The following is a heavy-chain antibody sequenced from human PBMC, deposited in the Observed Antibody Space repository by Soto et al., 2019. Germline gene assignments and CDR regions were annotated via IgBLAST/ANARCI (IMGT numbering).Heavy chain of an antibody. CDR1: GGSISSYY. Sequence: SETLSLTCTVSGGSISSYYWSWIRQPPGKGLEWIGYIYYSGSTNYNPSLKSRVTISVDTSKNQFSLKLSSVTAADTAVYYCARGEYGQLVGELNFDYRGKGTLVTVST. CDR2: IYYSGST. V-gene: IGHV4-59*01. D-gene: IGHD6-6*01. J-gene: IGHJ4*02. CDR3: ARGEYGQLVGELNFDY.